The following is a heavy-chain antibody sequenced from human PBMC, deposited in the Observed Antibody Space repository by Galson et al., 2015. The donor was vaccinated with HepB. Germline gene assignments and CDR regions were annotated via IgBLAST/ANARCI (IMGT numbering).Heavy chain of an antibody. D-gene: IGHD6-13*01. V-gene: IGHV3-30*03. CDR1: GFTFSSYG. CDR2: ISYDGTNK. CDR3: ARSMQVVAAADH. J-gene: IGHJ4*02. Sequence: SLRLSCAASGFTFSSYGMHWVRQAPGKGLEWVAVISYDGTNKFYADSVKGRFTISRDNSKNTVSLQMNSLREEDTAVYYCARSMQVVAAADHWGQGTLVTVSS.